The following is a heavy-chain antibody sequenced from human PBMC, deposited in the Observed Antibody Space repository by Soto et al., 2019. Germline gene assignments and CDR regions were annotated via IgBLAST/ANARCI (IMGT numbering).Heavy chain of an antibody. Sequence: SETLSLTCTVSGGSISSGGYYWSWIRQHPGKGLEWIGYINYSGSTYYNSSLKSRVTISVDTSKNQFSLNLSSVTAADTAIYYCARANWYSEYWGQGTLVTVSS. CDR3: ARANWYSEY. CDR1: GGSISSGGYY. D-gene: IGHD7-27*01. J-gene: IGHJ4*02. V-gene: IGHV4-31*03. CDR2: INYSGST.